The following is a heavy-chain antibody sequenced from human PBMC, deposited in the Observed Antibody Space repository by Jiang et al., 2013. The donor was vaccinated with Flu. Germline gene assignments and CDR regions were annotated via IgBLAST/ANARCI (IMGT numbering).Heavy chain of an antibody. CDR2: ISGSGGST. D-gene: IGHD3-10*01. J-gene: IGHJ4*02. CDR3: AKDHYYGSGSYPPDFDY. V-gene: IGHV3-23*01. CDR1: EFTFSSYA. Sequence: GGSLRLSCAASEFTFSSYAMSWVRQAPGKGLEWVSAISGSGGSTYYADSVKGRFTISRDNSKNTLYLQMNSLRAEDTAVYYCAKDHYYGSGSYPPDFDYWGQGTLVTVSS.